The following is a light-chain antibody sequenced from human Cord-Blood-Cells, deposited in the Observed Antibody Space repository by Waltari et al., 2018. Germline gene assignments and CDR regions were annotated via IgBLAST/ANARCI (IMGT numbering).Light chain of an antibody. CDR3: QQYNNWPPWT. Sequence: IVMTHPPATLSVSRGERATVSCRASQSVSSNLAWYQQKPGQAPRLLIYGASTRATGIPARFSGSGSGTEFTLTISSLQSEDFAVYYCQQYNNWPPWTFGPGTKVDIK. CDR1: QSVSSN. V-gene: IGKV3-15*01. CDR2: GAS. J-gene: IGKJ1*01.